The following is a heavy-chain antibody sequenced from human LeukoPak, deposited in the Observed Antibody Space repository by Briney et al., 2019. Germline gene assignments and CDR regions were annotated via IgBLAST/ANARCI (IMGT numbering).Heavy chain of an antibody. CDR2: IISILGIA. CDR1: GDTFTSYG. V-gene: IGHV1-69*10. Sequence: SMKVSCKAGGDTFTSYGMSWVGQAPGQGGEWRGGIISILGIANYAQKFQGRVTITADKSTSTPYMELSSLRSEDTAVYSCARDGLRYYDSSGRNWFDPWGQGTLVTVSS. J-gene: IGHJ5*02. D-gene: IGHD3-22*01. CDR3: ARDGLRYYDSSGRNWFDP.